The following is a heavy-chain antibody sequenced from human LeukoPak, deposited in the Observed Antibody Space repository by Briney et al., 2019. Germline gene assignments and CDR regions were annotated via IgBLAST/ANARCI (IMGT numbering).Heavy chain of an antibody. V-gene: IGHV3-30*02. J-gene: IGHJ4*02. D-gene: IGHD3-22*01. CDR3: AKEKQTYDSSGYLDY. Sequence: GGSLRLSCAASGFNFSSYAMHWVRQAPGKGLEWVALIRYDASTKFYADSAKGRFTISRDNSKNALYLQMNSLRAEDTAVYYCAKEKQTYDSSGYLDYWGQGTLVTVSS. CDR2: IRYDASTK. CDR1: GFNFSSYA.